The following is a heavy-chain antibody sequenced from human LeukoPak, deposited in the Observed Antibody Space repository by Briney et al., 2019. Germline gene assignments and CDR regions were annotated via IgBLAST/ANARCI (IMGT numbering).Heavy chain of an antibody. Sequence: GGSLRLSCAAYGFTFSSYGLNWVRQAPGKGLEWVSTISSGGHIYYEDSVKGRFTISRDNAKNSLYLQMNSLRAEDTAVYYCARDQDGGKYYYESSGYSHWGQGILVTVSS. CDR1: GFTFSSYG. J-gene: IGHJ4*02. V-gene: IGHV3-21*01. D-gene: IGHD3-22*01. CDR2: ISSGGHI. CDR3: ARDQDGGKYYYESSGYSH.